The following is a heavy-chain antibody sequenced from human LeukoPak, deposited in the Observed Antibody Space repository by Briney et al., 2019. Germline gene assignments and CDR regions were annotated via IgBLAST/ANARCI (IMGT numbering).Heavy chain of an antibody. CDR3: ASGSSGVGVDFDY. CDR1: GFTFSNYA. D-gene: IGHD1-26*01. CDR2: ISGSGGTT. V-gene: IGHV3-23*01. Sequence: PGGSLRLSCAASGFTFSNYAMSWVRQAPGKGLEWVSTISGSGGTTYYADSVKGRFTISRDNAKNSLYLQLNSLRAEDTAVYYCASGSSGVGVDFDYWGQGTLVTVSS. J-gene: IGHJ4*02.